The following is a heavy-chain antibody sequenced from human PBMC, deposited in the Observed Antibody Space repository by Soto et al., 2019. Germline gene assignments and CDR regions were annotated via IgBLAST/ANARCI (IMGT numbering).Heavy chain of an antibody. CDR3: ARDGDYYYYYYGMDV. J-gene: IGHJ6*02. V-gene: IGHV1-3*01. CDR1: GYTFTSYA. Sequence: GSSVKVSCKASGYTFTSYAMHWVRQAPGQRLEWMGWINAGNGNTKYSQKFQGRVTITRDTSASTAYMELSSLRSEDTAVYYCARDGDYYYYYYGMDVWGQGTTVTVSS. D-gene: IGHD7-27*01. CDR2: INAGNGNT.